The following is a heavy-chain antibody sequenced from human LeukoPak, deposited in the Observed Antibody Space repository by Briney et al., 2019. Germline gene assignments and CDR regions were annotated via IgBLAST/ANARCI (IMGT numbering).Heavy chain of an antibody. J-gene: IGHJ5*02. CDR2: IIPILGIA. Sequence: SVKVSCKASGGTFSSYAISWVRQAPGQGLEWMGRIIPILGIANYAQKFQGRVTITADKSTSTAYMELSSLRSEDTAVYYCARRSSSWYPVTWGQGTLVTVS. CDR3: ARRSSSWYPVT. D-gene: IGHD6-13*01. CDR1: GGTFSSYA. V-gene: IGHV1-69*04.